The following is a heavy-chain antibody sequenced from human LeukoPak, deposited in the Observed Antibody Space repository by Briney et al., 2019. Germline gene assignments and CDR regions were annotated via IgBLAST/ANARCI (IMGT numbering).Heavy chain of an antibody. Sequence: SETLSLTCTVSGGSINSNNYYWGWIRQPPGKGLEWIGSIYSSGSAYYNPSLKSRVIISVDTSKNQFSLRLSSVTAADTAVYYCQSRYLEWLLEYWGQGTLVTVSS. CDR3: QSRYLEWLLEY. J-gene: IGHJ4*02. CDR2: IYSSGSA. D-gene: IGHD3-3*01. CDR1: GGSINSNNYY. V-gene: IGHV4-39*01.